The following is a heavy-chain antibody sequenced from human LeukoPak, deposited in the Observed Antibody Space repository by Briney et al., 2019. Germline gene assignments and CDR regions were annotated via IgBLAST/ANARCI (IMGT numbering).Heavy chain of an antibody. V-gene: IGHV4-30-2*01. D-gene: IGHD3-22*01. J-gene: IGHJ4*02. Sequence: SETLSLTCAVSGGSISSGGYSWSWIRQPPGKGLEWIGYIYHSGSTYYNPSLKSRVTISVDRSKNQFSLKLSSVTAADTAVYYCARAAYDYYDSSGYLALVDYWGQGTLVTVSS. CDR1: GGSISSGGYS. CDR3: ARAAYDYYDSSGYLALVDY. CDR2: IYHSGST.